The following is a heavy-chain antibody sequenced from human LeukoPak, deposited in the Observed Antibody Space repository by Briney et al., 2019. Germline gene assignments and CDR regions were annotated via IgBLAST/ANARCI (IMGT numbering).Heavy chain of an antibody. V-gene: IGHV4-59*01. D-gene: IGHD2-2*01. CDR2: IYYSGSP. CDR1: GGSISSYY. J-gene: IGHJ6*03. Sequence: SETLSLTCTVSGGSISSYYWSWIRQPPGKGLEWIGYIYYSGSPNYNPSLKSRVTISVDTSKNQFSLKLSSVTAADTAVYYCARMLLGYCSSTSCYGYYYYYMDVWGKGTTVTVSS. CDR3: ARMLLGYCSSTSCYGYYYYYMDV.